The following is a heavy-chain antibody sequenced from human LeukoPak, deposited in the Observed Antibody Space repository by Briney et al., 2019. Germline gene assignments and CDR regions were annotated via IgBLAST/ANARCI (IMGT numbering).Heavy chain of an antibody. D-gene: IGHD3-10*01. Sequence: GGSLRLSCAASGFSFSSAWMSWVRRAPGKGLEWVGLIKSKTDGGTTDYAAPVKGRFTVSRDDSENMLYLQMNNLKTEDTAVYYCATTSYGSGSPWGQGTLVSVSS. J-gene: IGHJ5*02. V-gene: IGHV3-15*01. CDR3: ATTSYGSGSP. CDR1: GFSFSSAW. CDR2: IKSKTDGGTT.